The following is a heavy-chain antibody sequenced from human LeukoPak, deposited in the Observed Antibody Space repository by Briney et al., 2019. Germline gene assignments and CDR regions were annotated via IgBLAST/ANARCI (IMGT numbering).Heavy chain of an antibody. CDR1: GIMLSGYW. D-gene: IGHD3-16*01. CDR2: IKQHGTEK. J-gene: IGHJ4*02. CDR3: ASDGGPFDH. Sequence: PGGSLRLSRTASGIMLSGYWMSGVRPAPGKGVEWVANIKQHGTEKYYVDSVKGRFTISRDDAKKSVYLQMNSLRAEDTAVYYCASDGGPFDHWGQGILVTVAS. V-gene: IGHV3-7*01.